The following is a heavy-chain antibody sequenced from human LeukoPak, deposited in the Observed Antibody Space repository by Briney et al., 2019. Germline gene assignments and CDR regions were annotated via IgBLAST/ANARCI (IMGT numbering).Heavy chain of an antibody. CDR1: GGSINSSIYH. J-gene: IGHJ4*02. CDR2: IYYSGST. CDR3: AKIPQVATTSVPNFDF. D-gene: IGHD2/OR15-2a*01. V-gene: IGHV4-39*07. Sequence: SETLSLTCTVSGGSINSSIYHWGWIRQPPGKGLEWIGNIYYSGSTYYNPSLKSRVTISVDTSKNQLSLKLSSVTAADTAVYYCAKIPQVATTSVPNFDFWGQGTLVTVSS.